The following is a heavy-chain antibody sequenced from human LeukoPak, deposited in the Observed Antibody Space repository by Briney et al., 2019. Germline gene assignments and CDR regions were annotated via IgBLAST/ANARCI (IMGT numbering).Heavy chain of an antibody. CDR2: ISSSSSYI. Sequence: GGSLRLSCAASGFTFSSYSMNWVRQAPGKGLEWVSSISSSSSYIYYADSVKGRFTISRDNAKNSLYLQMNSLRAEDTAVYYCAREGVVGAADAFDIWGQGTMVTVSS. CDR3: AREGVVGAADAFDI. J-gene: IGHJ3*02. V-gene: IGHV3-21*01. CDR1: GFTFSSYS. D-gene: IGHD1-26*01.